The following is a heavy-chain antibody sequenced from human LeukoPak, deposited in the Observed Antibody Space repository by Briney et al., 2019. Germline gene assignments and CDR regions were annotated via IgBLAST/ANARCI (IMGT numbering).Heavy chain of an antibody. CDR2: IYYSGST. Sequence: SETLSLTCTVSGGSLSSSSYYWGWIRQPPGKGLEWIGSIYYSGSTYYNPSLKSRVTISVDTSKNQFSLKLSSVTAADTAVYYCARGLSIAVAGTWGYWGQGTLVTVSS. D-gene: IGHD6-19*01. CDR1: GGSLSSSSYY. J-gene: IGHJ4*02. V-gene: IGHV4-39*07. CDR3: ARGLSIAVAGTWGY.